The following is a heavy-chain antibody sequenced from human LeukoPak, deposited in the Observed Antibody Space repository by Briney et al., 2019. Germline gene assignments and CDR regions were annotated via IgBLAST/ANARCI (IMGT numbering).Heavy chain of an antibody. D-gene: IGHD3-22*01. V-gene: IGHV1-46*01. J-gene: IGHJ4*02. CDR3: AREGTMIVVVTKDYFDY. Sequence: ASVKVSCKASGYTFTSYYMHWVRQAPGQGLEWMGIINPSGGSTSYAQKFQGRVTMTRDTSTSTVYMELSSLRSEDTAVYYCAREGTMIVVVTKDYFDYWGQGTLVTVSP. CDR2: INPSGGST. CDR1: GYTFTSYY.